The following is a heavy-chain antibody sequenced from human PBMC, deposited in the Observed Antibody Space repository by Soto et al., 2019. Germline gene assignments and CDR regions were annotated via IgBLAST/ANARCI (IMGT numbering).Heavy chain of an antibody. J-gene: IGHJ6*02. CDR3: AHQSTKGWFGAGGMDV. Sequence: QITLKESGPTLVKPTQTLTLTCTFSGFSLSTSGVGVGWIRQPPGKALEWLALIYWDDDKRYSPSLKSRLTIPKDTSKNPVVLTMTNMDPVDTATYYCAHQSTKGWFGAGGMDVWGQGTTVTVSS. CDR2: IYWDDDK. D-gene: IGHD3-10*01. V-gene: IGHV2-5*02. CDR1: GFSLSTSGVG.